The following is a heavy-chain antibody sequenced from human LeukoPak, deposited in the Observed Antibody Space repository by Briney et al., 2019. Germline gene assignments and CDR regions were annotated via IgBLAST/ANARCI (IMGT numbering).Heavy chain of an antibody. D-gene: IGHD3-10*01. CDR3: ARDGRMVRGDIYLDWFDP. J-gene: IGHJ5*02. CDR1: GGTFSSYT. CDR2: IIPILGIA. V-gene: IGHV1-69*04. Sequence: SVKVSCKASGGTFSSYTISWVRQAPGQGLEWMGRIIPILGIAIYAQKFQGRVTITADKSTSTAYMELSSLRSEDTAVYYCARDGRMVRGDIYLDWFDPWGQGTLVTVSS.